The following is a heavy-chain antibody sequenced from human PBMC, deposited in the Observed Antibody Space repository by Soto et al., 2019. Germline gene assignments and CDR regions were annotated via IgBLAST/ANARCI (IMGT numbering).Heavy chain of an antibody. V-gene: IGHV3-7*01. CDR2: ISPDGSEK. CDR3: SRSLDS. J-gene: IGHJ4*02. CDR1: GFTFTNFW. Sequence: PGGSLRLSCAASGFTFTNFWMDWVRQAPGKGLEWVVNISPDGSEKHYVDSVKGRFTISRDNAKNSLYLQMTSLTAEDSALYYCSRSLDSWGQGTRVTVSS.